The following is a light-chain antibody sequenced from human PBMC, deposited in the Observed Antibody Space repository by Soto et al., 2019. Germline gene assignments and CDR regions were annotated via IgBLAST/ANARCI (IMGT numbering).Light chain of an antibody. J-gene: IGKJ5*01. CDR3: QQYDNYDIT. CDR1: QDINKF. CDR2: DVS. V-gene: IGKV1-33*01. Sequence: DIQMTQSPSSLSASVGDTVTITCQASQDINKFLNWYQQKPGKAPKLLIYDVSNLETGVPSRFSGSGSETHFTLTINSLHPEDIATYYCQQYDNYDITFGQGTRLDIK.